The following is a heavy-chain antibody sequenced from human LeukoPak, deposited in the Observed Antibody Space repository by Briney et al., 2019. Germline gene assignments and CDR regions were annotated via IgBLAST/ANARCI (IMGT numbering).Heavy chain of an antibody. CDR3: ARRPVGGWVDY. Sequence: PSETLSLTCTVSGGSISSYYWSWIRQPPGKGLEWIGYIYYSGSTNYNPSLKSRVTISVDTSKNQFSLKLSSVTAADTAVYYCARRPVGGWVDYWGQGTLVTVSS. D-gene: IGHD6-19*01. CDR1: GGSISSYY. J-gene: IGHJ4*02. V-gene: IGHV4-59*08. CDR2: IYYSGST.